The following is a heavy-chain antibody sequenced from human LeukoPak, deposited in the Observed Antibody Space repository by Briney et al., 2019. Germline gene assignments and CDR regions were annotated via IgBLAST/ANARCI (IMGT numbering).Heavy chain of an antibody. J-gene: IGHJ4*02. CDR3: AVSVGIAVAGTTPLDY. CDR2: INSDESST. D-gene: IGHD6-19*01. V-gene: IGHV3-74*01. Sequence: GGSLRLSCAASGFTVSSYWMHWVSQAQGKGLVWVSRINSDESSTSYADSVKGRFTISRGNAKNTLYLQMNSLRAEDTAVYYCAVSVGIAVAGTTPLDYWGQGTLVTVSS. CDR1: GFTVSSYW.